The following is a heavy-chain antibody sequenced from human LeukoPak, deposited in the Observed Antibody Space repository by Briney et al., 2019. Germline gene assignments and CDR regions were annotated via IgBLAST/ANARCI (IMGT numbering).Heavy chain of an antibody. D-gene: IGHD2-15*01. CDR1: GFTFSSYG. CDR3: ARDLVVVAATLGY. CDR2: ISYDGSNK. Sequence: GGSLRLSCAASGFTFSSYGMHWVRQAPGKGLEWVAVISYDGSNKYYGDSVKGRFTISRDNSKNTLYLQMNSLRGEDTAVYYCARDLVVVAATLGYWGQGTLDTVSS. J-gene: IGHJ4*02. V-gene: IGHV3-30*03.